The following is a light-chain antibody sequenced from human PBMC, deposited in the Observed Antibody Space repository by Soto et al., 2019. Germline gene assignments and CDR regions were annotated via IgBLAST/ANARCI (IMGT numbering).Light chain of an antibody. J-gene: IGKJ4*01. V-gene: IGKV3-20*01. CDR1: QIVSSSY. CDR3: QQYDTSPPLT. CDR2: GAS. Sequence: EIVLTQSPGTLSVSPGERATLSCMAIQIVSSSYLAWYQQKPGQAPRLLIYGASSRATGTPDRFSGSGSGTDFTLTISRLETEDFAVYYCQQYDTSPPLTFGGGTQVDIK.